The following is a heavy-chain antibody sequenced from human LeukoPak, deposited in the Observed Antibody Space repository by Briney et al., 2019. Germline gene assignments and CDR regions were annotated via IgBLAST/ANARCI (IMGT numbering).Heavy chain of an antibody. D-gene: IGHD3-3*01. V-gene: IGHV1-69*05. Sequence: SVKVSCKASGGTFSSYAVSWVRQAPGQGLEWMGRIIPIFGTANYAQKFQGRVTITTDESTSTAYMELSSLRSEDTAVYYCARVYYDFWSGAHYYYMDVWGKGTTVTVSS. CDR3: ARVYYDFWSGAHYYYMDV. J-gene: IGHJ6*03. CDR1: GGTFSSYA. CDR2: IIPIFGTA.